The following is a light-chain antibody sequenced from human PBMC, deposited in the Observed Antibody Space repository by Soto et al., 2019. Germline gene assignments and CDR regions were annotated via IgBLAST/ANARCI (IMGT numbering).Light chain of an antibody. CDR2: SNN. CDR3: AAWDDSLNGPVV. CDR1: SSNIGSNT. J-gene: IGLJ2*01. V-gene: IGLV1-44*01. Sequence: QAVVTQPPSASGTPGQRVTISCSGSSSNIGSNTVNWYQQLPGTAPKLLIYSNNQRPSGVSDRFSGSKSGTSASLAISGLQSEDEADYYCAAWDDSLNGPVVFGGGTKVTVL.